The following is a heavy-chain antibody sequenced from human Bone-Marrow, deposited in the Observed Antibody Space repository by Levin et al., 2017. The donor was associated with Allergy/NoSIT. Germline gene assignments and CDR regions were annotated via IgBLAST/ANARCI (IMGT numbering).Heavy chain of an antibody. CDR2: ISYDGSNK. V-gene: IGHV3-30-3*01. CDR3: ARGSSSWYGFVDY. D-gene: IGHD6-13*01. Sequence: GESLKISCAASGFTFSSYAMHWVRQAPGKGLEWVAVISYDGSNKYYADSVKGRFTISRDNSKNTLYLQMNSLRAEDTAVYYCARGSSSWYGFVDYWGQGTLVTVSS. J-gene: IGHJ4*02. CDR1: GFTFSSYA.